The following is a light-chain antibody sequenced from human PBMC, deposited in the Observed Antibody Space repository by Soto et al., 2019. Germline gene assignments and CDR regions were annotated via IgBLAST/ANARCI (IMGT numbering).Light chain of an antibody. J-gene: IGKJ3*01. CDR2: GAS. V-gene: IGKV3-20*01. CDR1: QSVPSTY. CDR3: QQYGSSPPFP. Sequence: EIVLTHSPGTLSLSPSERATLSFSASQSVPSTYLAWYQQKPGQAPRLLIYGASTRATGIPDRFSGGGSGTDFTLTISRLEPEDFAVYFCQQYGSSPPFPFGPGTKVDIK.